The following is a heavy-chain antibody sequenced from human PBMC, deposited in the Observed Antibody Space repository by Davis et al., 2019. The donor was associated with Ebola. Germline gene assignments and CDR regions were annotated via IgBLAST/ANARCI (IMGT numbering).Heavy chain of an antibody. D-gene: IGHD2-2*01. CDR2: ISGSGGST. Sequence: GESLKISCAASGFTFSSYAMSWVRQAPGKGLEWVSAISGSGGSTYYADSVKGRFTISRDNSKNTLYLQMNSLRAEDTAVYYCAKDHGTSSHDYWGQGTLVTVSS. CDR3: AKDHGTSSHDY. J-gene: IGHJ4*02. V-gene: IGHV3-23*01. CDR1: GFTFSSYA.